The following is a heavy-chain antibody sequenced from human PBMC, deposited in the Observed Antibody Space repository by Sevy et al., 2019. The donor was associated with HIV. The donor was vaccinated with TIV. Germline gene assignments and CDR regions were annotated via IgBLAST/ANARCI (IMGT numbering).Heavy chain of an antibody. D-gene: IGHD4-17*01. V-gene: IGHV3-53*01. Sequence: GGSLRLSCAASGFTVSSNYMSWVRQAPGKGLEWVSVIYSGGSTYYADSVKGRFTISRDNSKNTLYLQMNSLRAEDTAVYYCARARTVTTGFVSRPDAFDIWGQGTMVTVS. CDR3: ARARTVTTGFVSRPDAFDI. CDR1: GFTVSSNY. CDR2: IYSGGST. J-gene: IGHJ3*02.